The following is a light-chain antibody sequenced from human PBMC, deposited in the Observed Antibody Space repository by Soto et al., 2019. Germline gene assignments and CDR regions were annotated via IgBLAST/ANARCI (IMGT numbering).Light chain of an antibody. CDR3: SSYTSSSTYV. Sequence: QSALTQPASVAGSPGQSITISCTGTNSDVGGYNYVSWYQQHPGKAPKVMICDVSNRPSGVSNRFSGSKSGNTASLTISGLQAEDEADYYCSSYTSSSTYVFGTGTKVTVL. CDR1: NSDVGGYNY. CDR2: DVS. V-gene: IGLV2-14*03. J-gene: IGLJ1*01.